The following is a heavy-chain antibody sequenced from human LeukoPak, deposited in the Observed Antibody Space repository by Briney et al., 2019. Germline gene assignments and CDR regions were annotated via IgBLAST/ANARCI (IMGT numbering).Heavy chain of an antibody. CDR3: ARAYGSGSPIDY. V-gene: IGHV4-34*01. CDR2: INHSGST. J-gene: IGHJ4*02. CDR1: GGSFSGYY. Sequence: SETLSLTCAVYGGSFSGYYWSRIRQPPGKGLEWIGEINHSGSTNYNPSLKSRFTVSVDTSKNQFSLKLSSVTAADTAVYYCARAYGSGSPIDYWGQGTLVTVSS. D-gene: IGHD3-10*01.